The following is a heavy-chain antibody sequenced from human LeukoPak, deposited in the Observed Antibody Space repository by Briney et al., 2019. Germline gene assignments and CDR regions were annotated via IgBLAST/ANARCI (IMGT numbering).Heavy chain of an antibody. J-gene: IGHJ5*02. CDR2: TYYRSKWYN. CDR3: ARGDSSSWYNWFDP. Sequence: SQTLSLTCAISGDSVSTASNAWYWIRQSPSRGLEWLGRTYYRSKWYNDYAVSVKSRITINPDTSKNQFSLQLNSVTPEDTAVYYCARGDSSSWYNWFDPWGQGTLVTVSS. D-gene: IGHD6-13*01. V-gene: IGHV6-1*01. CDR1: GDSVSTASNA.